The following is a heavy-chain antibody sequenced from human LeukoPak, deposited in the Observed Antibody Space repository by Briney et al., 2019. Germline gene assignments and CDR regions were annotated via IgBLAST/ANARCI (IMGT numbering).Heavy chain of an antibody. V-gene: IGHV3-33*01. Sequence: PGRSLRLSCAASGFTFSSYGMHWLRQAPGKGLEWLTIIWYDGSNEYYVDSVRGRFTISRDNSKNTLYLRMNSLRAEDTAVYYCARETGICATPNSCHDAFDIWGQGTMVTVSS. CDR1: GFTFSSYG. CDR2: IWYDGSNE. CDR3: ARETGICATPNSCHDAFDI. J-gene: IGHJ3*02. D-gene: IGHD2-15*01.